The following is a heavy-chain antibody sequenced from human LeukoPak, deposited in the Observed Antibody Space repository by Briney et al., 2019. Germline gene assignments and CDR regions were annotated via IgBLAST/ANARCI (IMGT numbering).Heavy chain of an antibody. V-gene: IGHV3-9*01. Sequence: GRSLRLSCAASGFTFDDYGMHWVRQAPGKGLEWVSGISWNSGTVVYADSVRGRFTISRDNAKNSVYLQMNSLKAEDTALYYCTKGGYSSGWYGDHWGQGTLVTVSS. J-gene: IGHJ4*02. CDR3: TKGGYSSGWYGDH. CDR1: GFTFDDYG. CDR2: ISWNSGTV. D-gene: IGHD6-19*01.